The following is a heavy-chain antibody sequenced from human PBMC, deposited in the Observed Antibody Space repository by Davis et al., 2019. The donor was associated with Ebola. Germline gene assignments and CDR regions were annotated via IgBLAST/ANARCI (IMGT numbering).Heavy chain of an antibody. D-gene: IGHD4/OR15-4a*01. CDR2: LGTSADT. Sequence: GGSLRLSCAASGFIFRNYVMSWVRQAPGKGLEWVSTLGTSADTYYADSVKGRFTISRDNSRNTLYLQMNSLRAEDTALYYCAKDKTMATQYWYFDLWGRGTLVTVSS. J-gene: IGHJ2*01. CDR3: AKDKTMATQYWYFDL. V-gene: IGHV3-23*01. CDR1: GFIFRNYV.